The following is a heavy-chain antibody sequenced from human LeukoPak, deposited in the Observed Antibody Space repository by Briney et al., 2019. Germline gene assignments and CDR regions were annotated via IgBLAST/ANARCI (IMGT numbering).Heavy chain of an antibody. J-gene: IGHJ4*02. CDR2: IHHNGEMT. V-gene: IGHV3-64D*06. CDR3: VRDMSGKYSFDY. CDR1: GFTLTWHV. Sequence: PGGSLRLSCAASGFTLTWHVMHWVRQAPGKALEYVSFIHHNGEMTSYAGSVRGRFTVSRDNSKNTLFLELSSLRTDDTAVYHCVRDMSGKYSFDYWGQGTLVIVST. D-gene: IGHD1-26*01.